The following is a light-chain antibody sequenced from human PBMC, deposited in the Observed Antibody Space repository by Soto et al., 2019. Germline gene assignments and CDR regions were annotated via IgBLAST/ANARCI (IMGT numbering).Light chain of an antibody. CDR2: GAS. CDR1: QGVSSSF. Sequence: EVGLTQSPGTLSLCPEERATLSCRASQGVSSSFLAWYQHKPGQAPRLIIYGASSRATGIPDRFSGSGSGADFTLTISRLEPEDFAVYYCQHYGSSLWGFGPGSKVDI. CDR3: QHYGSSLWG. V-gene: IGKV3-20*01. J-gene: IGKJ1*01.